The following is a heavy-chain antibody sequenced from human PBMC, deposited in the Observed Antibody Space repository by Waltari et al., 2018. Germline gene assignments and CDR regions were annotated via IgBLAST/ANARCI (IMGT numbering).Heavy chain of an antibody. CDR3: STNFFYSGPFDY. Sequence: EVQLVESGGGLVKPGESLRLLCACCGFTFSNPYMTWVRQAPGKGLEWVGRIKSKADGETVAYGAAVKGRFIISRDDSTDTLYLQMNSLKTEDAGVYFCSTNFFYSGPFDYWGQGTLVTVSS. CDR2: IKSKADGETV. D-gene: IGHD3-10*01. J-gene: IGHJ4*02. V-gene: IGHV3-15*01. CDR1: GFTFSNPY.